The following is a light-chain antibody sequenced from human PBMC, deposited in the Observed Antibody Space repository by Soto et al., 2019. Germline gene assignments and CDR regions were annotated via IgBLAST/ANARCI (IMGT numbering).Light chain of an antibody. V-gene: IGKV3D-15*02. CDR1: QGIRSN. J-gene: IGKJ1*01. CDR3: QQYNYSPWT. CDR2: GAS. Sequence: VMTQSPATLSVSPGERATLSSRASQGIRSNVAWYQQKPGQAPRLLIYGASSRATGIPDRFSGGGSGTDFTLTISRLEPEDFAVYYCQQYNYSPWTYGQGTKVDI.